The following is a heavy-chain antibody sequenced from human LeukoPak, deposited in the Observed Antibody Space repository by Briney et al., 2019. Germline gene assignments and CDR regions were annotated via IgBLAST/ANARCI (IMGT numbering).Heavy chain of an antibody. CDR2: IYTSGST. Sequence: SETLSLTCAVYGGSFSGYYWSWIRQPAGKGLEWIGRIYTSGSTNYNPSLQSRVTISVDTSKNQFSLKLTSVTAADTAVYYCARGPYYYDSSGSFDYWGQGTLVTVSS. D-gene: IGHD3-22*01. J-gene: IGHJ4*02. CDR1: GGSFSGYY. CDR3: ARGPYYYDSSGSFDY. V-gene: IGHV4-59*10.